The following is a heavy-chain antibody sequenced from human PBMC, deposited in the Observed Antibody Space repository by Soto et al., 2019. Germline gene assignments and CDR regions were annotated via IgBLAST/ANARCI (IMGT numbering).Heavy chain of an antibody. V-gene: IGHV1-69*02. CDR1: GGTFSSYT. D-gene: IGHD2-15*01. Sequence: QVQLVQSGAEVKKPGSSVKVSCKASGGTFSSYTISWVRQAPGQGLEWMGRIIPILGIANYAQKFQGRVTLTADKSTSTAYMELSSLRSEDTAVYYCARDSLVEEVQKDEDDAFDIWGQGTMVTVSS. CDR3: ARDSLVEEVQKDEDDAFDI. CDR2: IIPILGIA. J-gene: IGHJ3*02.